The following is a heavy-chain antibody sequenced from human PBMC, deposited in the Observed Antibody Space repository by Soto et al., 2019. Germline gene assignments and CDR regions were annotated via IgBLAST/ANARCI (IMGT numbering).Heavy chain of an antibody. D-gene: IGHD1-1*01. CDR3: ARGRYVDY. CDR2: ISAHTGNT. Sequence: QVSLVQSGADVKKPGASVKVSCKGSGYTFTSYGITWVRQAPGQGLEWMGWISAHTGNTDYAQKLQGRVTVTRDTSTSTAYMELTSLCSDDTAVDYGARGRYVDYWGQGALVTVSS. CDR1: GYTFTSYG. V-gene: IGHV1-18*01. J-gene: IGHJ4*02.